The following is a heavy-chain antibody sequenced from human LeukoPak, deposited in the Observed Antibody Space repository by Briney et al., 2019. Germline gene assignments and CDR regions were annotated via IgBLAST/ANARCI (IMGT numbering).Heavy chain of an antibody. Sequence: GGSLRLSCAASGITFSSDAMSWVRQAPGKGLEWVSLISGSGGHTYYGDSVKGRFTISRDNSTNRLYLQMNSLRPEDTAVYYCAKGRAATMRDGYNYYYYYMEVWGRGTTVTVSS. V-gene: IGHV3-23*01. J-gene: IGHJ6*03. CDR2: ISGSGGHT. CDR3: AKGRAATMRDGYNYYYYYMEV. D-gene: IGHD5-24*01. CDR1: GITFSSDA.